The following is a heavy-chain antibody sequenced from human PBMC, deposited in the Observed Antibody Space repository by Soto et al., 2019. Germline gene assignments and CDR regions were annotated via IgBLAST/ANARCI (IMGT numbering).Heavy chain of an antibody. CDR2: IIPIFGTT. CDR3: ARERDIVLVPAASNYYYGMDV. CDR1: GGTFSSYA. J-gene: IGHJ6*02. Sequence: QVQLVQSGAAVKKPGSSVKVSCKASGGTFSSYAISWVRQAPGQGLEWMGGIIPIFGTTNYAQKFQGRVTITADESTSTAYMELSSLRSEDTAVYYCARERDIVLVPAASNYYYGMDVWGQGTTVTVSS. D-gene: IGHD2-2*01. V-gene: IGHV1-69*12.